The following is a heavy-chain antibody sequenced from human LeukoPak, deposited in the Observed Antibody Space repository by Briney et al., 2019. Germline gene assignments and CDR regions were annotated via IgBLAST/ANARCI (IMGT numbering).Heavy chain of an antibody. D-gene: IGHD1-26*01. V-gene: IGHV4-34*01. CDR1: GGSFSGYY. Sequence: SETLSLTCAVYGGSFSGYYWSWIRQPPGKGLEWIGEINHSGSTNYNPSLKSRVTISVDTSKNQFSLKLSSVTAADTAVYYCARDSGSYSGFDPWGQGTLVTVSS. CDR2: INHSGST. J-gene: IGHJ5*02. CDR3: ARDSGSYSGFDP.